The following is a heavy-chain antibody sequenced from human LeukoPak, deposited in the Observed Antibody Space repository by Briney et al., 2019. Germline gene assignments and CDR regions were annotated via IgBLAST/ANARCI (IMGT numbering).Heavy chain of an antibody. CDR3: ARGRSKGELPTYNWFDP. CDR2: IYYSGST. CDR1: GGSFSGYY. J-gene: IGHJ5*02. D-gene: IGHD1-26*01. V-gene: IGHV4-34*09. Sequence: PSETLSLTCAVYGGSFSGYYWSWIRQPPGKGLEWIGYIYYSGSTYYNPSLKSRVTISVDTSKNQFSLKLSSVTAADTAVYYCARGRSKGELPTYNWFDPWGQGTLVTVSS.